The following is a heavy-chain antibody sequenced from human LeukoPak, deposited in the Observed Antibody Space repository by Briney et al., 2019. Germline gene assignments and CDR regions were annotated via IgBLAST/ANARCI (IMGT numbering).Heavy chain of an antibody. D-gene: IGHD1-26*01. V-gene: IGHV3-74*01. Sequence: GGSLRLSCAASGFTFSGYWMHWVRQAPGKGLVWVSRINTDGGITNYADSVRGRFTISRDNAKNTLHLQMNSLRADDTAVYYCTRGAVGTGVWFDPWGQGTLVTVSS. CDR2: INTDGGIT. CDR1: GFTFSGYW. J-gene: IGHJ5*02. CDR3: TRGAVGTGVWFDP.